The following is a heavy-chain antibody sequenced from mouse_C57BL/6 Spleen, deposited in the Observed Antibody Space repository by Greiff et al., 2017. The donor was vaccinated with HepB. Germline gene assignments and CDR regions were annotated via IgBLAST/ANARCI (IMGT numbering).Heavy chain of an antibody. J-gene: IGHJ2*01. CDR1: GYTFTDHT. Sequence: VKVVESDAELVKPGASVKISCKVSGYTFTDHTIHWMKQRPEQGLEWIGYIYPRDGSTKYNEKFKGKATLTADKSSSTAYMQLNSLTSEDSAVYFCARDYGNYVHFDYWGQGTTLTVSS. D-gene: IGHD2-1*01. CDR2: IYPRDGST. V-gene: IGHV1-78*01. CDR3: ARDYGNYVHFDY.